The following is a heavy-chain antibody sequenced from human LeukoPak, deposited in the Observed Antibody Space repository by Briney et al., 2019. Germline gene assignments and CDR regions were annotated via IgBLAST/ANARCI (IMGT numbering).Heavy chain of an antibody. D-gene: IGHD6-13*01. Sequence: GGSLRLSCAASGFTVSSNYMSWVRQAPGKGLEWVSVIYSGGSTYYADAVKGRFTISRDNSKNTLYLQMNSLRAEDTAVYYCASSSWRHFDYWGQGTLVTVSS. CDR1: GFTVSSNY. J-gene: IGHJ4*02. CDR3: ASSSWRHFDY. V-gene: IGHV3-53*01. CDR2: IYSGGST.